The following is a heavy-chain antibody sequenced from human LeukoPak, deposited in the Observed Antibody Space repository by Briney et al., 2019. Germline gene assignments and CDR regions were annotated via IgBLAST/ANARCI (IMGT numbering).Heavy chain of an antibody. CDR2: IYYSGST. CDR3: ARGKHQYYDFWSGYYNPVYFDY. J-gene: IGHJ4*02. Sequence: PSETLSLTCTVSGGSISSYYWSWIRQPPGKGLEWIGYIYYSGSTNYNPSLKSRVTISVDTSKNQLSLKLSSVTAADTAVYYCARGKHQYYDFWSGYYNPVYFDYWGQGTLVTVSS. CDR1: GGSISSYY. D-gene: IGHD3-3*01. V-gene: IGHV4-59*01.